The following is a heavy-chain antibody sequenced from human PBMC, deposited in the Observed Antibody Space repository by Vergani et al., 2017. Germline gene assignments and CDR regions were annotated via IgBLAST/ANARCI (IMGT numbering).Heavy chain of an antibody. J-gene: IGHJ4*02. Sequence: QVQLQESGPGLVKPPGTLSLTCAVSGDSISSNNCWTWVRQPPGKWLEWIGEICHTEDTKYSPSLKSRVTVSVDESRNLFSLRLNSVTAADTAVYYCATIGYRRWGYYFDYWGQGILVTVSS. CDR3: ATIGYRRWGYYFDY. CDR2: ICHTEDT. CDR1: GDSISSNNC. V-gene: IGHV4-4*03. D-gene: IGHD2-2*02.